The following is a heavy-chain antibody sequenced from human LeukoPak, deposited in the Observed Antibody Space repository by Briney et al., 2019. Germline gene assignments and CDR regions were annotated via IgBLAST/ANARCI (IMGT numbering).Heavy chain of an antibody. Sequence: SQTLSPTRPVSGGSAGFYYWNWVRQPPGKGRGWIGYVAYSGSTNYNPSLKSRVTMSVDKSKSQFSLKLSSVTAADTAVYFCARATSGYYFDFWDQGTLVTVSS. CDR3: ARATSGYYFDF. D-gene: IGHD3-22*01. CDR1: GGSAGFYY. V-gene: IGHV4-59*02. J-gene: IGHJ4*02. CDR2: VAYSGST.